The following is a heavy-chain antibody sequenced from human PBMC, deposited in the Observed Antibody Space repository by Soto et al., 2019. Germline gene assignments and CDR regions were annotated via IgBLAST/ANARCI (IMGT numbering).Heavy chain of an antibody. V-gene: IGHV4-31*03. J-gene: IGHJ3*02. CDR1: GGSISSGGYY. D-gene: IGHD2-15*01. CDR2: IYYSGST. Sequence: SETLSLTCTVSGGSISSGGYYWSWIRQHPGKGLEWIGYIYYSGSTYYNPSLKSRVTISVDTSKNQFSLKLSSVTAADTAVYYCARDRWYCSGGSCYPLAFEIWGQGTMVTVSS. CDR3: ARDRWYCSGGSCYPLAFEI.